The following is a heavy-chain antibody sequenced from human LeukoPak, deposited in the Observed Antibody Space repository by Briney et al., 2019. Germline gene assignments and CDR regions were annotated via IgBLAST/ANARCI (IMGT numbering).Heavy chain of an antibody. CDR1: GYTFTSYY. CDR3: ARGHMVRGVIIPDDY. Sequence: ASVKVSCKASGYTFTSYYMHWVRQAPGQGLEWMGIISPSGGSTSYAQKFQGRVTMTRDTSTSTVYMELSSLRSEDTAVYYCARGHMVRGVIIPDDYWGQGTLVTVSS. D-gene: IGHD3-10*01. V-gene: IGHV1-46*01. J-gene: IGHJ4*02. CDR2: ISPSGGST.